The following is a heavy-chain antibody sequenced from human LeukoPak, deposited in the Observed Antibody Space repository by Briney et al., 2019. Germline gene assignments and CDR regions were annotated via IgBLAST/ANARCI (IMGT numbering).Heavy chain of an antibody. V-gene: IGHV4-31*03. Sequence: PSETLSLTCTVSGGSISSGGYYWSWIRQHPGKGLEWIGYIYYSGSTYYNPSLKSRVTISVDTSKNQFSLKLSSATAADTAVYYCARGWFGELSHDYWGQRTLVTVSS. CDR1: GGSISSGGYY. J-gene: IGHJ4*02. D-gene: IGHD3-10*01. CDR3: ARGWFGELSHDY. CDR2: IYYSGST.